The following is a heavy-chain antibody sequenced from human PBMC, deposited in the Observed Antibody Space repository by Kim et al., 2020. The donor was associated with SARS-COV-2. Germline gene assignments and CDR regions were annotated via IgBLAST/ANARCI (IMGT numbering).Heavy chain of an antibody. J-gene: IGHJ4*02. Sequence: KSGSTGYAQKFQGRVTMSRDTSTNTAYMELNSLRVEDTAVYYCVRGERLDSWGQGTLVTVSS. CDR2: KSGST. CDR3: VRGERLDS. V-gene: IGHV1-8*01. D-gene: IGHD1-26*01.